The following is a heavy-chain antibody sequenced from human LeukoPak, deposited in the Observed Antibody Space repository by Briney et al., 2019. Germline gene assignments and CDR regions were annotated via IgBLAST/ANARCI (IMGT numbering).Heavy chain of an antibody. J-gene: IGHJ5*02. V-gene: IGHV3-11*01. CDR2: ISSSGSTI. D-gene: IGHD1-26*01. Sequence: GGSLRLSCAASGFTFSDYYMSWIRQAPGKGLEWVSYISSSGSTIYYADSVKGRFTISRDNAKNSPYLQMNSLRAEDTAVYYCARVRGPTIVGANNWFDPWGQGTLVTVSS. CDR3: ARVRGPTIVGANNWFDP. CDR1: GFTFSDYY.